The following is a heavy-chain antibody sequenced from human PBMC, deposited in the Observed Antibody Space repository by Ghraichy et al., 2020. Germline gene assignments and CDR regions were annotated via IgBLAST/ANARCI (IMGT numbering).Heavy chain of an antibody. D-gene: IGHD3-22*01. V-gene: IGHV1-2*06. J-gene: IGHJ4*02. CDR1: GYTFTGYY. CDR3: ARDQYDSSGYSPDY. CDR2: INPNSGGT. Sequence: ASVKVSCKASGYTFTGYYMHWVRQAPGQGLEWMGRINPNSGGTNYAQKFQGRVTMTRDTSISTAYMELSRLRSDDTAVYYCARDQYDSSGYSPDYWGQGTLVTVSS.